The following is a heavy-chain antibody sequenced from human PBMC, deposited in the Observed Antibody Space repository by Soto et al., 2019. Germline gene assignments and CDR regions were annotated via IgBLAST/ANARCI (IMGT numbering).Heavy chain of an antibody. V-gene: IGHV4-34*01. CDR2: INHSGST. CDR1: GGSFSGYY. Sequence: QVQLQQWGAGLLKPSETLSLTCAVYGGSFSGYYWSWIRQPPGKGLEWIGEINHSGSTNYNPSLKSRVTISVDTSKNQFSLQLSSVTAADTAVYYCARGATPDYWGQGTLVTVSS. CDR3: ARGATPDY. J-gene: IGHJ4*02.